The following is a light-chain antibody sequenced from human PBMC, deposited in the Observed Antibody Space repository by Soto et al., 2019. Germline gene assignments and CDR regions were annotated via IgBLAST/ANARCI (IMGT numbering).Light chain of an antibody. J-gene: IGKJ5*01. Sequence: DIVLTQSPGTLSLSPGEKATLSCRASQSVTSNYLAWYQQKPGQAPRLLINGASSRATGIPDRFSGTGSGTEFTLTISSLQSEDFAVYYCQQYNTWPPITFGQGRLLEVK. CDR1: QSVTSNY. CDR3: QQYNTWPPIT. CDR2: GAS. V-gene: IGKV3-20*01.